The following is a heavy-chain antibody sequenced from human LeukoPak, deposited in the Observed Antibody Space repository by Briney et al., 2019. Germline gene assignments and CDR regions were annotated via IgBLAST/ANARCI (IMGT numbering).Heavy chain of an antibody. J-gene: IGHJ3*02. CDR2: MSGSGGTT. D-gene: IGHD2-2*01. Sequence: PGGSLRLSCAASEFTFSSYAMSWVRQAPGKGLEWVSTMSGSGGTTYYADSVKGRFTISRDNSKNMLYLQMNSLRAEDTAVYYCAKTLGYCSSTSCQGAFDIWGQGTMVTVSS. V-gene: IGHV3-23*01. CDR1: EFTFSSYA. CDR3: AKTLGYCSSTSCQGAFDI.